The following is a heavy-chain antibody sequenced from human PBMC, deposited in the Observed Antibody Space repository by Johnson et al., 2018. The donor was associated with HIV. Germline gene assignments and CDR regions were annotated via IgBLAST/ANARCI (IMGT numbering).Heavy chain of an antibody. CDR3: AKDLVWNSGSYWDAFDV. D-gene: IGHD1-26*01. V-gene: IGHV3-74*01. CDR1: GFSFRNYW. J-gene: IGHJ3*01. CDR2: IKSDGTST. Sequence: VQLVESGGGLVQPGGSLRLSCAVSGFSFRNYWMEWVRQAPGKGLVWVSRIKSDGTSTTYADSVRGRFTISRDNSKNTLYLQMNSLKPEDTAVYYCAKDLVWNSGSYWDAFDVWGQGTKVTVSS.